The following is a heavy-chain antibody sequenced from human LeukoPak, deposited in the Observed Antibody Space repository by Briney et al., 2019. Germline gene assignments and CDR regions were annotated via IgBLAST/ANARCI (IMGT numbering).Heavy chain of an antibody. CDR1: GGSISNYY. CDR2: IHYSGST. CDR3: ARSPGRGAYFDY. Sequence: PSETLSLTCIVSGGSISNYYWSWIRQPPGKGLEWIGYIHYSGSTKDNPSLKSRVTISVDTSKNQFSLKLSSVTAADTAVYDCARSPGRGAYFDYWGQGTLVTVSS. D-gene: IGHD1-26*01. J-gene: IGHJ4*02. V-gene: IGHV4-59*01.